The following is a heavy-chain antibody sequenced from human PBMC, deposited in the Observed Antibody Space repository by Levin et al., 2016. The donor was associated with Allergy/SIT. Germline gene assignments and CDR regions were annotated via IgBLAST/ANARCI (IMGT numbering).Heavy chain of an antibody. CDR2: IYHSGST. Sequence: WIRQPPGKGLEWIGEIYHSGSTNYNPSLKSRVTISVDKSKNQFSLKLSSVTAADTAVYYCAREGVAYYDFWSGYYDPTNWFDPWGQGTLVTVSS. CDR3: AREGVAYYDFWSGYYDPTNWFDP. J-gene: IGHJ5*02. D-gene: IGHD3-3*01. V-gene: IGHV4-4*02.